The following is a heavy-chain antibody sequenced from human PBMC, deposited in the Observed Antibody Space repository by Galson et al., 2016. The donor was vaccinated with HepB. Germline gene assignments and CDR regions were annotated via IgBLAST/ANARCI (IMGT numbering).Heavy chain of an antibody. CDR1: GFSFSSSA. CDR3: AKLDCGRDCPRDD. Sequence: SLRLSCAAPGFSFSSSAMHWVRQAPGKGLAWVAVISYHGSNKYYVDSVKGRFTISRDNSKNTLFLQMNSLRVEDAAVYYCAKLDCGRDCPRDDWGQGTLVTVSS. V-gene: IGHV3-30*04. D-gene: IGHD2-21*02. J-gene: IGHJ4*02. CDR2: ISYHGSNK.